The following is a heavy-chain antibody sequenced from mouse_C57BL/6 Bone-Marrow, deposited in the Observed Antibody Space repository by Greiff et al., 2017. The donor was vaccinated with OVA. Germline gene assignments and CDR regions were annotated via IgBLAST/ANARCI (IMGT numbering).Heavy chain of an antibody. J-gene: IGHJ2*01. CDR1: GYTFTDYE. CDR3: TRNYYGSSYGGRSY. CDR2: IDPETGGT. Sequence: QVQLQQSGAELVRPGASVTLSCKASGYTFTDYEMHWVKQTPVHGLEWIGAIDPETGGTAYTQKFKGRAILTADKSASTAYMELRSLTSEDCAVNYCTRNYYGSSYGGRSYWGQGTTLTVSS. V-gene: IGHV1-15*01. D-gene: IGHD1-1*01.